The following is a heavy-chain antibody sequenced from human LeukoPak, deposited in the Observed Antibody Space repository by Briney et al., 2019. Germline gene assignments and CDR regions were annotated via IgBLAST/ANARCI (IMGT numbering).Heavy chain of an antibody. CDR2: ISGSGGST. V-gene: IGHV3-23*01. D-gene: IGHD6-19*01. J-gene: IGHJ4*02. CDR1: GFTLSSYA. Sequence: GGSLRLSCAASGFTLSSYAMSWVRQSPGEGLEWVSVISGSGGSTNYADSVKGRFTISRDNSKNTLYFQMNSLRAEDTAVYYCAKDYTSGWYDYWGQGTLVTVSS. CDR3: AKDYTSGWYDY.